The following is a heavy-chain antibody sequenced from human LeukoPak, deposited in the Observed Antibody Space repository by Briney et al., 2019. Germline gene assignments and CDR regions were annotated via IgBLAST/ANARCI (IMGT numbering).Heavy chain of an antibody. D-gene: IGHD2-15*01. Sequence: GASVKVSCKASGYTFTSYGISWVRQAPGQGLEWMGGISAYNGNTNYAQKLQGRVTMTTDTSTSTACMELRSLRSDDTAVYYCARDYDVVVVAAESTDGMDVWGQGTTVTVSS. CDR2: ISAYNGNT. CDR3: ARDYDVVVVAAESTDGMDV. CDR1: GYTFTSYG. V-gene: IGHV1-18*01. J-gene: IGHJ6*02.